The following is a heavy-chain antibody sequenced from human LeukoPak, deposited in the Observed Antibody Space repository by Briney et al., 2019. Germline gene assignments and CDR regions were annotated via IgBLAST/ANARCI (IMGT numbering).Heavy chain of an antibody. J-gene: IGHJ3*02. V-gene: IGHV3-11*04. Sequence: GGSLRLSCAASGFTFSDYYMSWVRQAPGKGVEWVSYISSRGSTIYYADSVKGRFTISRDNAKNSLYLQMNSLRAEDTAVYYCARVIYDAPAFDIWGQGTMVTVSS. CDR2: ISSRGSTI. CDR1: GFTFSDYY. D-gene: IGHD4/OR15-4a*01. CDR3: ARVIYDAPAFDI.